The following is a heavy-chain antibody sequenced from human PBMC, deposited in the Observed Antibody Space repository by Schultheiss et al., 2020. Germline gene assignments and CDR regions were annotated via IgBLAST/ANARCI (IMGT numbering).Heavy chain of an antibody. CDR3: AKAFPSQRFDP. D-gene: IGHD2-21*01. V-gene: IGHV3-53*01. CDR1: GFTVSSNY. J-gene: IGHJ5*02. Sequence: GGSLRLSCAASGFTVSSNYMSWVRQAPGKGLEWVSAIGTAGDTYYADSVKGRFTISRDNSKNTLYLQMNSLRAEDTAVYYCAKAFPSQRFDPWGQGTLVTVSS. CDR2: IGTAGDT.